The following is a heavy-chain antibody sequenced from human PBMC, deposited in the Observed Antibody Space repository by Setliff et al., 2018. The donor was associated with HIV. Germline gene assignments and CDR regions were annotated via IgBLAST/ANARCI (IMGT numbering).Heavy chain of an antibody. Sequence: SVKVSCKASGYTFTVSYLHWVRQAPGQGLEWMGGIVPIFGTTKYAQRFQGRVTITADESTSTAYMELYNLRSEDTAMYYCTRGRGIIGALVYWGQGTLVTVSS. J-gene: IGHJ4*02. CDR3: TRGRGIIGALVY. V-gene: IGHV1-69*13. CDR1: GYTFTVSY. D-gene: IGHD2-21*01. CDR2: IVPIFGTT.